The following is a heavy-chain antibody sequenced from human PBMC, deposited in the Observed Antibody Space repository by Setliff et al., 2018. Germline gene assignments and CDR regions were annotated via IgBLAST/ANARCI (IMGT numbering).Heavy chain of an antibody. CDR3: ARDRTAYNYGMDI. D-gene: IGHD5-18*01. J-gene: IGHJ6*02. CDR1: GGSIMNYF. V-gene: IGHV4-59*01. Sequence: SETLSLTCTVSGGSIMNYFWSWIRQPPGKGLEWVGYVYYTGNTNYNPSLKSRLAISVDPSKNQVSLQLKSATTADTAVYYCARDRTAYNYGMDIWGQGTTVTVSS. CDR2: VYYTGNT.